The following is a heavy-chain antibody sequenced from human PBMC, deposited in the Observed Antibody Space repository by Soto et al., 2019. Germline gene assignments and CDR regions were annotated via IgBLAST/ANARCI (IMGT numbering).Heavy chain of an antibody. Sequence: ASVKVSCKTSGYTFSNYGITWVRQAPGQPLEWLGWISLYSDGTNYAQKFQGRVSMTTDTSTTTAYMELRSLRSDDTAVYYWARVVPGAEAWFGPWGQGTQVTVAS. D-gene: IGHD2-2*01. CDR1: GYTFSNYG. CDR3: ARVVPGAEAWFGP. J-gene: IGHJ5*02. CDR2: ISLYSDGT. V-gene: IGHV1-18*01.